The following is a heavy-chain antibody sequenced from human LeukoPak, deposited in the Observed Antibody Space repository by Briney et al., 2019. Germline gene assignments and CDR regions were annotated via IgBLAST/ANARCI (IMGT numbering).Heavy chain of an antibody. CDR3: ARGKDSGGYYYRWFDP. J-gene: IGHJ5*02. D-gene: IGHD3-22*01. V-gene: IGHV1-3*03. CDR2: INAGNGNT. Sequence: ASVKVSCKASGYTFTAYAMHWLRQAPGQRLEWMGWINAGNGNTKYSQEFQGRVTITRDTSASTAYMELSSLTSEDMAVYYCARGKDSGGYYYRWFDPWGQGTLVTVSS. CDR1: GYTFTAYA.